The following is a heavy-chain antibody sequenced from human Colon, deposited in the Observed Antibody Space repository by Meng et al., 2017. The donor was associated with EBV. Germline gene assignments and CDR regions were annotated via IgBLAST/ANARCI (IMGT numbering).Heavy chain of an antibody. CDR1: WRSLSGAY. V-gene: IGHV4-34*12. CDR3: ARRPTGIDY. CDR2: IIHGGSP. J-gene: IGHJ4*02. D-gene: IGHD2-8*02. Sequence: GPGLLKPCESLSLPCGVEWRSLSGAYWYWIRQPPGKGLGWIGEIIHGGSPSYNPSLKSRVTISIDTSKNQLSLMLSSVTAADTAVYYCARRPTGIDYWGQGTLVTVSS.